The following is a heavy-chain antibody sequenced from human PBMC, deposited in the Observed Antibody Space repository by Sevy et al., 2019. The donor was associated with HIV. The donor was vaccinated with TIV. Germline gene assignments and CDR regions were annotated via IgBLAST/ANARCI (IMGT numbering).Heavy chain of an antibody. CDR3: XXXXXXXXSSAFDY. Sequence: GVSLRLSCAASGFSFSDYRMHWVRQAPGKGLEWVAVISYDGRNNKYNADSVKGRFTISRDNSKNTLYLQMNSLRAEXXXXXXXXXXXXXXXSSAFDYWGQGTLVTVSS. V-gene: IGHV3-30*03. D-gene: IGHD2-15*01. CDR2: ISYDGRNNK. J-gene: IGHJ4*02. CDR1: GFSFSDYR.